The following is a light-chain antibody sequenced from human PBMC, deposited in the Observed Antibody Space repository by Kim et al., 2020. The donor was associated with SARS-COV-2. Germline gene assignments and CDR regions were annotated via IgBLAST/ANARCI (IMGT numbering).Light chain of an antibody. CDR1: HSVGIS. CDR2: EVY. Sequence: SPGEGATLSCRASHSVGISLAWYQQKPGQAPRLLIYEVYNRATGIPDRFSGSGSGRQFTLTINSLQSEDFGIYYCLQYHNWPPLTFGGGTKLEI. CDR3: LQYHNWPPLT. J-gene: IGKJ4*01. V-gene: IGKV3-15*01.